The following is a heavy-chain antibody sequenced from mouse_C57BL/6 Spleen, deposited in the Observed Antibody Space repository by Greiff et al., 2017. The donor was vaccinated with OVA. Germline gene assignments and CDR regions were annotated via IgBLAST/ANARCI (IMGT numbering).Heavy chain of an antibody. CDR3: AGYDSRDWYFDV. D-gene: IGHD2-3*01. V-gene: IGHV1-50*01. Sequence: QVQLQQPGAELVKPGASVKLSCKASGYTFTSYWMQWVKQRPGQGLEWIGEIDPSDSYTTYNQKFKGKATLTVDTSASTAYMQLSSLTSEDSAVYCCAGYDSRDWYFDVWGTGTTVTVSS. J-gene: IGHJ1*03. CDR2: IDPSDSYT. CDR1: GYTFTSYW.